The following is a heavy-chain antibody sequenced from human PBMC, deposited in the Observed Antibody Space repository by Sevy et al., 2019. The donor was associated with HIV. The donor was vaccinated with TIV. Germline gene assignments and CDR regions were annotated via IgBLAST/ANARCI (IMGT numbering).Heavy chain of an antibody. CDR3: ARVKVVVVPAAIVGDYYYMDV. Sequence: ASVKVSCKASGYTFTSYGISWVRQAPGQGLEWMGWISAYNGNTNYAQKLQGRVTMTTDTSTSTAYMELRSLRSDDTAVYYCARVKVVVVPAAIVGDYYYMDVWGKGTTVTVSS. CDR2: ISAYNGNT. CDR1: GYTFTSYG. V-gene: IGHV1-18*01. J-gene: IGHJ6*03. D-gene: IGHD2-2*01.